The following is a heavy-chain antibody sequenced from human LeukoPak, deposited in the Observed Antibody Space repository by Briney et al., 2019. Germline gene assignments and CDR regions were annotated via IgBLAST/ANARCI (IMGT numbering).Heavy chain of an antibody. CDR3: ARDYCSSTSCLFDY. J-gene: IGHJ4*02. Sequence: ASVKVSCTASGYTFTGYHMHWVRRAPGQGLEWMGRINPNSGDTNYAQKFQGRVTMTRDTSISTAYMELSRLRSDDTAVYYCARDYCSSTSCLFDYWGQGTLVTVSS. CDR1: GYTFTGYH. V-gene: IGHV1-2*06. D-gene: IGHD2-2*01. CDR2: INPNSGDT.